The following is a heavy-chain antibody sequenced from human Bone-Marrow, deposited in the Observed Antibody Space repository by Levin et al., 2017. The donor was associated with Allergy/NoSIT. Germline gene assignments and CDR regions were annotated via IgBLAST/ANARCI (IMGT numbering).Heavy chain of an antibody. V-gene: IGHV4-31*03. D-gene: IGHD3-3*01. CDR2: IYYSGST. CDR3: ARGITIFGVVITPFDY. Sequence: LRLSCTVSGGSISSGGYYWSWIRQHPGKGLEWIGYIYYSGSTYYNPSLKSRVTISVDTSKNQFSLKLSSVTAADTAVYYCARGITIFGVVITPFDYWGQGTLVTVSS. J-gene: IGHJ4*02. CDR1: GGSISSGGYY.